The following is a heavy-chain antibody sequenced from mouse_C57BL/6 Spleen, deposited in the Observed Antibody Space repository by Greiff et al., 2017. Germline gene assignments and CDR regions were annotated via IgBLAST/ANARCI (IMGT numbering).Heavy chain of an antibody. V-gene: IGHV5-6*01. J-gene: IGHJ2*01. CDR3: ARRIHSSGYVPYYFDY. CDR2: ISSGGSYT. D-gene: IGHD3-2*02. CDR1: GFTFSSYG. Sequence: EVQLQESGGDLVKPGGSLKLSCAASGFTFSSYGMSWVRQTPDQRLEWVATISSGGSYTYYPDSVKGRFTITRDNAKNTLYLQMSSLKSEDTAMYYCARRIHSSGYVPYYFDYWGQGTTLTVSS.